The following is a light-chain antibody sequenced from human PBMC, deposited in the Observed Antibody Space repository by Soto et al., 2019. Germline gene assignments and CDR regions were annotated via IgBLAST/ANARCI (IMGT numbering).Light chain of an antibody. CDR1: QSVSSD. J-gene: IGKJ1*01. Sequence: EIVLTQSPGTLSLPPGERATLSCRASQSVSSDLAWYHQKPGQALRLLIYGASTRATGIPARFSGSGSGTEFTLPANSLQSGDFTVYYCQQYNKWTRTFDHGTKVDIK. CDR2: GAS. V-gene: IGKV3-15*01. CDR3: QQYNKWTRT.